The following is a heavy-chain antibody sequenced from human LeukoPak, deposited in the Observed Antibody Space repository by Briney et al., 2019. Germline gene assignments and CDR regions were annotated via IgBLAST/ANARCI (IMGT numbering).Heavy chain of an antibody. CDR1: GYTFTSYG. J-gene: IGHJ4*02. CDR3: ARGVNEDYYDSSGYSYYFDY. Sequence: GVSVKVSCKASGYTFTSYGISWVRQAPGQGLEWMGWISAYNGNTNYAQKLQGRVTMTTDTSTSTAYMELRSLRSDDTAVYYCARGVNEDYYDSSGYSYYFDYWGQGTLVTVSS. V-gene: IGHV1-18*01. D-gene: IGHD3-22*01. CDR2: ISAYNGNT.